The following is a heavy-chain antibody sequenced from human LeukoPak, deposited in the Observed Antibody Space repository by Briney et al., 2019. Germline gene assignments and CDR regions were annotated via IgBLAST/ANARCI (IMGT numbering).Heavy chain of an antibody. CDR2: ISSTISYI. D-gene: IGHD6-13*01. V-gene: IGHV3-21*01. CDR3: ARLYSSSWVDY. Sequence: PGGSLRLSCAVSGFTFSSYSMNWVRQAPGKGLEWVSSISSTISYIYYADSVKGRFTISRDNAKNSLYLQMNSLRAEDTAVYYCARLYSSSWVDYWGQGTLVTVSS. J-gene: IGHJ4*02. CDR1: GFTFSSYS.